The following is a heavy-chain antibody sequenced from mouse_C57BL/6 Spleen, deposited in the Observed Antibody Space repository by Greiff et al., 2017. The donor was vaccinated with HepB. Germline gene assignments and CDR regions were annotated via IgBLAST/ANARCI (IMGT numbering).Heavy chain of an antibody. D-gene: IGHD2-1*01. Sequence: VQLQQSGPGLVQPSQSLSITCTVSGFSLTSYGVHWVRQSPGKGLEWLGVIWSGGSTDYNAAFISRLSISKDNSKSQVFFKMNSLQADDTAIYYCARKNYGNYVGNAMDYWGQGTSVTVSS. CDR3: ARKNYGNYVGNAMDY. CDR2: IWSGGST. CDR1: GFSLTSYG. V-gene: IGHV2-2*01. J-gene: IGHJ4*01.